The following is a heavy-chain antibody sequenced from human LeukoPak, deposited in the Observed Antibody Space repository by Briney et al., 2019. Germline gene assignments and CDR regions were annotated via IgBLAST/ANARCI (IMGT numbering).Heavy chain of an antibody. CDR2: ISSSGSTI. Sequence: GGSLRLSCAASGFTFSSYEMNWVRQAPGKGLEWVSYISSSGSTIYYADSLKGRFTISRDNSKNTLYLQMNSLRAEDTAVYYCAKGPFPNSSLTIYYFDYWGQGTLVTVSS. D-gene: IGHD3-9*01. J-gene: IGHJ4*02. CDR1: GFTFSSYE. CDR3: AKGPFPNSSLTIYYFDY. V-gene: IGHV3-48*03.